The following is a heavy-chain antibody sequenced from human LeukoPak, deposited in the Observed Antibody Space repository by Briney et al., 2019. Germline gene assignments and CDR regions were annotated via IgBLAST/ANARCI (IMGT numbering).Heavy chain of an antibody. Sequence: SSETLSLTCIVSGGSISSSNYYWGWIRRPPGKGLEWIGSTYYSGSTYYNPSLKSRVTVSVDTSKNQFSLKLSSMTAADTAVYYCVRGSTLRHYQYWGQGTLVTVSS. V-gene: IGHV4-39*01. J-gene: IGHJ4*02. CDR1: GGSISSSNYY. CDR2: TYYSGST. D-gene: IGHD4-17*01. CDR3: VRGSTLRHYQY.